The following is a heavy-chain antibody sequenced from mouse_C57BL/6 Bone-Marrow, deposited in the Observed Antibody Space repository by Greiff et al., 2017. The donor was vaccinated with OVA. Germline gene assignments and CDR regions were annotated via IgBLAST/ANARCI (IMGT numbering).Heavy chain of an antibody. CDR3: ARSYYYGSSYNWYFDV. Sequence: VQLQQSGAELVRPGTSVKLSCKASGYTFTSYWMHWVKQRPGQGLEWIGVIDPSDSYTNYNQKFKGKATLTVDTSSSTAYKQLSSLTSEDSAVYYCARSYYYGSSYNWYFDVWGTGTTVTVSS. CDR2: IDPSDSYT. D-gene: IGHD1-1*01. J-gene: IGHJ1*03. CDR1: GYTFTSYW. V-gene: IGHV1-59*01.